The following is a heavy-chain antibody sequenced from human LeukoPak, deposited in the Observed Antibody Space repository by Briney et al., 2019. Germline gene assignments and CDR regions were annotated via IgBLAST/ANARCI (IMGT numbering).Heavy chain of an antibody. D-gene: IGHD5-24*01. CDR3: ASSQGLQFDLDYFDY. J-gene: IGHJ4*02. CDR2: TYYRSKWYN. CDR1: GDTFSSNSAA. V-gene: IGHV6-1*01. Sequence: SQTLSLTCAVSGDTFSSNSAAWDWIRQSPSIGLEWLVRTYYRSKWYNDYAVSVKSRITINPDSSKNQFSLQLNSVTPEDTAVYYCASSQGLQFDLDYFDYWGQGTLVTVSS.